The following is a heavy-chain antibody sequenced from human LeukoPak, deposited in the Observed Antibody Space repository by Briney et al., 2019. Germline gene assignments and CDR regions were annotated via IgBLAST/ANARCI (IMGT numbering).Heavy chain of an antibody. CDR1: GGSISSYY. D-gene: IGHD3-22*01. J-gene: IGHJ4*02. V-gene: IGHV4-59*01. CDR3: ASHYYDSSGRDY. Sequence: PTETLSLTCTVSGGSISSYYWSWIRQPPGKGLEWIGYIYCSGSTNYNPSLKSRVTISVDTSKNQFSLKLSSVTAADTAVYYCASHYYDSSGRDYWGQGTLVTVSS. CDR2: IYCSGST.